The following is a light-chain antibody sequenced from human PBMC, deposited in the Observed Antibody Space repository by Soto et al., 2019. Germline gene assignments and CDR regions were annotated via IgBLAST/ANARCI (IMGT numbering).Light chain of an antibody. J-gene: IGKJ1*01. V-gene: IGKV1-5*01. CDR3: QQYNSYPWT. Sequence: DIQMTQSPSTLSASVGDRVTITCRASQSISSWLAWYQQKPGKAPKLLIYDASSLESGVPSRFSGSGSGTEFTLTISSLRPDDFATYYCQQYNSYPWTFGQGTKMEIK. CDR2: DAS. CDR1: QSISSW.